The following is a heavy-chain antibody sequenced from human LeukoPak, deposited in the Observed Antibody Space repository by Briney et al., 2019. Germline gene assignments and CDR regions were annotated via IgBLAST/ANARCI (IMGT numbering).Heavy chain of an antibody. J-gene: IGHJ3*02. D-gene: IGHD6-19*01. CDR1: GGSISSYY. Sequence: PSETLSLTCTVSGGSISSYYWSWIRQPPGKGLEWIGYIYYSGSTNYNPSLKSRVTISVDTSKNQFSLKLSSVTAADTAVYYCARDYSSGWYKSAFDIWGQGTMVTVSS. V-gene: IGHV4-59*12. CDR2: IYYSGST. CDR3: ARDYSSGWYKSAFDI.